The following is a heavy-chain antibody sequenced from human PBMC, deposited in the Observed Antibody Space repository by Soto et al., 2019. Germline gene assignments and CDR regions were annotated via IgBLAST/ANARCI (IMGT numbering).Heavy chain of an antibody. Sequence: LSLTCTVSGGSISTYWWSWIRQPPRKGLEWIGYIYYSGSTNYNPSLKSRVTISVDTSKNQFSLKLTSVTAADTTVYYCARSRGSTRSFDYWGQGTLVTVSS. J-gene: IGHJ4*02. CDR1: GGSISTYW. CDR3: ARSRGSTRSFDY. D-gene: IGHD2-15*01. CDR2: IYYSGST. V-gene: IGHV4-59*01.